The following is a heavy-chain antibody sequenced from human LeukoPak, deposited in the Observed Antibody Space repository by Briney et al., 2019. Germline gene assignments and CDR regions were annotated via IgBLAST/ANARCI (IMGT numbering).Heavy chain of an antibody. D-gene: IGHD2-21*02. J-gene: IGHJ6*02. CDR3: ARSPYGGNSYHHYYYYGMDV. CDR1: GFTFSSYA. V-gene: IGHV3-7*01. CDR2: IKQDGSEK. Sequence: SGGSLRLSCAASGFTFSSYAMSWVRQAPGKGLEWVANIKQDGSEKYYVDSVKGRFTISRDNAKNSLYLQMNSLRAEDTAVYYCARSPYGGNSYHHYYYYGMDVWGQGTTVTVSS.